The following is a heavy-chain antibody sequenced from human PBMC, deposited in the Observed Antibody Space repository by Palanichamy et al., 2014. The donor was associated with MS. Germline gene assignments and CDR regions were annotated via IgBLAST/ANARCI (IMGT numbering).Heavy chain of an antibody. J-gene: IGHJ5*02. CDR1: GFSFSIVW. Sequence: EVQLVEVWGRLGRXGGSLRLSCAASGFSFSIVWMNWVRQTPGKGLEWVGRIKAKSDGATTDYAAAVKGRFTVSRDDSKNTLYLQMDSLKTEDTAMYYCTTTMPNWHVIAWGQGTLVTVSS. V-gene: IGHV3-15*01. D-gene: IGHD1-1*01. CDR3: TTTMPNWHVIA. CDR2: IKAKSDGATT.